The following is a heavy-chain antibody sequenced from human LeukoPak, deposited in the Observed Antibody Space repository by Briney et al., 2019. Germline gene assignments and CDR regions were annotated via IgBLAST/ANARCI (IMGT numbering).Heavy chain of an antibody. J-gene: IGHJ3*02. D-gene: IGHD6-13*01. V-gene: IGHV1-46*01. CDR3: ARLRGGAAGTRDAFDI. CDR1: GCTFTSYY. CDR2: INPSGGST. Sequence: ASVKVSCKASGCTFTSYYMHWVRQAPGQGPEWMGIINPSGGSTSYAQKFQGRVTMTRDTSTSTVYMELSSLRSEDTAVYYCARLRGGAAGTRDAFDIWGQGTMVTVSS.